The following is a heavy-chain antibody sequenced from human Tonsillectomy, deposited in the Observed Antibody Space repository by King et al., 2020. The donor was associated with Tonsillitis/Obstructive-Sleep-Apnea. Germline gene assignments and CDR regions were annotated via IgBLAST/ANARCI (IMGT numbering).Heavy chain of an antibody. V-gene: IGHV3-11*05. CDR3: ARVPGRAFDI. Sequence: QLVQSGGGLVKPGGSLRLSCAASGFTVSDYDMSWIRQAPGKGLEWVSYISSSSSYTKDADSVKGRFTISRDNAKNSLYLQMNSLRAEDTAVYYCARVPGRAFDIWGQGTMVTVSS. CDR1: GFTVSDYD. CDR2: ISSSSSYT. J-gene: IGHJ3*02.